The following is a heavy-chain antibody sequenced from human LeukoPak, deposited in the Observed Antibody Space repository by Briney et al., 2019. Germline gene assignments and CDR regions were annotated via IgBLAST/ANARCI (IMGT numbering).Heavy chain of an antibody. Sequence: GASVKVSCKASGYTFTSYGISWVRQAPGQGLEWMGWISAYNGNTNYARKLQGRVTMTTDTSTSTAYMELRSLRSDDTAVYYCARGFAHYDILTGYTDYWGQGTLVTVSS. V-gene: IGHV1-18*01. J-gene: IGHJ4*02. CDR1: GYTFTSYG. CDR3: ARGFAHYDILTGYTDY. CDR2: ISAYNGNT. D-gene: IGHD3-9*01.